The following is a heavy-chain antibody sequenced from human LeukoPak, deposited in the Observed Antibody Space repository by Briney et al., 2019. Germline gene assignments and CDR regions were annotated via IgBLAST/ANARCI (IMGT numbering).Heavy chain of an antibody. CDR1: GYTFTGYY. J-gene: IGHJ5*02. Sequence: ASVKVSCKASGYTFTGYYMHWVRQAPGQGLEWMGWINPNSGGTNYAQKFQGRVTMTRDTSISTADMELSRLRSDDTAVYYCARDREYSYGYGFDPWGQGTLVTVSS. CDR2: INPNSGGT. CDR3: ARDREYSYGYGFDP. V-gene: IGHV1-2*02. D-gene: IGHD5-18*01.